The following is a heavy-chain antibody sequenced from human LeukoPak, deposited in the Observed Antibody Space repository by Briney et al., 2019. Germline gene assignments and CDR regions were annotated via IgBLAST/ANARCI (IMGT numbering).Heavy chain of an antibody. D-gene: IGHD3-3*01. J-gene: IGHJ4*02. V-gene: IGHV3-73*01. CDR3: TRVGDFWSGPTY. CDR2: IRSKANSYAT. CDR1: GFTFSGSA. Sequence: PGGSLRLSCAASGFTFSGSAMHWVRQASGKGLEWVGRIRSKANSYATAYAASVKGRFTISRDDSKNTAYLQMNSLKTEDTAVYYCTRVGDFWSGPTYWRQGTLVTVSS.